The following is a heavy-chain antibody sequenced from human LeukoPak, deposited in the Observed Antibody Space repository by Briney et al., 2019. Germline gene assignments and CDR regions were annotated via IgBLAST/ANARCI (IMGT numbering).Heavy chain of an antibody. J-gene: IGHJ4*02. CDR1: GFTFSSYS. V-gene: IGHV3-21*01. Sequence: GGSLRLSCAASGFTFSSYSMNWVRQAPGKGLEWVSSISSSSSYIYYADSVKGRFTISRDNAKNSLYLQMNSLRAEDTAVYYCARDASRTPWELLHDFDYWGQGTLVTVSS. D-gene: IGHD1-26*01. CDR3: ARDASRTPWELLHDFDY. CDR2: ISSSSSYI.